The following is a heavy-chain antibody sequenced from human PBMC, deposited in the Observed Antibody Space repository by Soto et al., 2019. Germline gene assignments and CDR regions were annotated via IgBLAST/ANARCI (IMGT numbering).Heavy chain of an antibody. J-gene: IGHJ3*02. V-gene: IGHV3-7*01. CDR3: ASTNIVVVVAATKNHDAFDI. CDR2: IKQDGSEK. Sequence: GSLRLSCAASGFTFSSNWMSWVRQAPGKGLEWVANIKQDGSEKYYVDSVKGRFTISRDNAKNSLYLQVNSLRAEDTAVYYCASTNIVVVVAATKNHDAFDIWGQGTMVTVSS. D-gene: IGHD2-15*01. CDR1: GFTFSSNW.